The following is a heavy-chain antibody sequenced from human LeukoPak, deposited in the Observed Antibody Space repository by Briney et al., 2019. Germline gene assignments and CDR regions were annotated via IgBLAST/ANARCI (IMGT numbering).Heavy chain of an antibody. CDR1: GFTVSSNY. CDR2: IYTSGST. CDR3: ARLSSVHYYGMDV. D-gene: IGHD6-6*01. V-gene: IGHV3-53*01. Sequence: GGSLRLSCAASGFTVSSNYISWVRQAPGKGLEWVSLIYTSGSTYYADSVKGRFTISRDSSKNTLYLQMNSLRAEDTAVYYCARLSSVHYYGMDVWGQGTTVTVSS. J-gene: IGHJ6*02.